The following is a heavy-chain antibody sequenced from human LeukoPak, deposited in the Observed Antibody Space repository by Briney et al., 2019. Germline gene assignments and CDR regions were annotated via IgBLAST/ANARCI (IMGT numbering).Heavy chain of an antibody. J-gene: IGHJ4*02. V-gene: IGHV4-61*02. D-gene: IGHD3-10*01. CDR2: IYTSGST. Sequence: PSETLSLTCTVSGGSISSGSYYWSWIRQPAGKGLEWIGRIYTSGSTNYNPSLKSRVTISVDKSKNQFSLKLSSVTAADTAVYYCARQTGSGLFSLPGGQGTLVTVSS. CDR3: ARQTGSGLFSLP. CDR1: GGSISSGSYY.